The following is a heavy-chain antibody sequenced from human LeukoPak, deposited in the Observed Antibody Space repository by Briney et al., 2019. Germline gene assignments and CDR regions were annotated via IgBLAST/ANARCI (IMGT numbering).Heavy chain of an antibody. CDR1: GYTFIDYY. CDR3: AREDHSSGWTKIAY. D-gene: IGHD6-19*01. V-gene: IGHV1-2*02. Sequence: ASVTVSFKASGYTFIDYYMHWVRQAPGQGLEWMGWINPNSGGTNCAQKFQGRVTMTRDTSISTAYMELSRLRSDDTAVYYCAREDHSSGWTKIAYWGQGSLVTVSS. J-gene: IGHJ4*02. CDR2: INPNSGGT.